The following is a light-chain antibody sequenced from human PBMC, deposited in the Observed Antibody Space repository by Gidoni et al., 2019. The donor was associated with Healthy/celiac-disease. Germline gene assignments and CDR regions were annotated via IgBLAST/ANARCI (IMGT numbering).Light chain of an antibody. CDR1: SSDVGSYNL. CDR2: EGR. V-gene: IGLV2-23*01. CDR3: CSYAGSSTDV. J-gene: IGLJ1*01. Sequence: QSALTQPASVSVSPGQSITISCTGTSSDVGSYNLGSWYQQHPGKAPKLMIYEGRKRPSGVSNRFSGSKSGNTASLTISGLQAEDEADYYCCSYAGSSTDVFGTGTKVTVL.